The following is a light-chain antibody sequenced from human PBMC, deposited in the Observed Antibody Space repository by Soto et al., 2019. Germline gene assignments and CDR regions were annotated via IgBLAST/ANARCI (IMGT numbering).Light chain of an antibody. Sequence: DIQMPQSPSSLSASAGASVTITCRARQNIDSYLNWYQKTTGKDPNILIYAASTLESGVPSRFTGSGSGTDFTLTISSLQTEDCATYDCQQNYTITRTFGQGTQVEIK. J-gene: IGKJ1*01. CDR3: QQNYTITRT. V-gene: IGKV1-39*01. CDR2: AAS. CDR1: QNIDSY.